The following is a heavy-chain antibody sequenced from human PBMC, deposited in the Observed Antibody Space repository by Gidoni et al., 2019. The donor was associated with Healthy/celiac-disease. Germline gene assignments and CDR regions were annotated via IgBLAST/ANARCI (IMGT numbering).Heavy chain of an antibody. J-gene: IGHJ4*02. CDR1: GYSISSGYY. CDR3: ARDSIYDFWSGYYKGFDY. V-gene: IGHV4-38-2*02. D-gene: IGHD3-3*01. CDR2: IYHSGST. Sequence: QVQLQESGPGLVKPSETLSLTCTVSGYSISSGYYWGWIRQPPGKGLEWIGSIYHSGSTYYNPSLKSRVTISVDTSKNQFSLKLSSVTAADTAVYYCARDSIYDFWSGYYKGFDYWGQGTLVTVSS.